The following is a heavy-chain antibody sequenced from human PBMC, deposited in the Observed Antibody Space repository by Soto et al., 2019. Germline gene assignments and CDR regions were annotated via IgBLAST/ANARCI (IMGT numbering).Heavy chain of an antibody. CDR3: ARPTLGRIVVVPAAMPDYYYYMDV. Sequence: QLQLQESGPGLVKPSETLSLTCTVSGGSISSSSYYWGWIRQPPGKGLEWIGSIYYSGSTYYNPSLKSRVTISVDTSKNQFSLKLSSVTAADTAVYYCARPTLGRIVVVPAAMPDYYYYMDVWGKGTTVTVSS. V-gene: IGHV4-39*01. CDR2: IYYSGST. CDR1: GGSISSSSYY. D-gene: IGHD2-2*01. J-gene: IGHJ6*03.